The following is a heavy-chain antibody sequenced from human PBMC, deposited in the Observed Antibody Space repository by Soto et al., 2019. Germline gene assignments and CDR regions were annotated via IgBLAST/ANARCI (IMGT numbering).Heavy chain of an antibody. CDR2: INHSGST. D-gene: IGHD5-18*01. CDR1: GGSFSRYY. J-gene: IGHJ6*03. Sequence: SETLSLTCAVYGGSFSRYYWSWIRQPPGKGLEWIGEINHSGSTNYNPSLKSRVTISVDTSKNQFSLKLSSVTAADTAVYYCARGKLWLRNNDYYIDVWGEGTKVTVS. CDR3: ARGKLWLRNNDYYIDV. V-gene: IGHV4-34*01.